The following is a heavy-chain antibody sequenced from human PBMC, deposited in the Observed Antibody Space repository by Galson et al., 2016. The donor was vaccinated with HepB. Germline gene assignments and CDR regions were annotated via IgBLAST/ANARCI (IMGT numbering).Heavy chain of an antibody. Sequence: SVKVSCKASGYTFTGYYMHWVRQAPGQGLEWMGWINPNSGGTNYAQEFQGRVTMTRDTSISTAYMEMRRLRSDDTAAYYCAREADDYHSSGYAFEFGGQGTLVTVSS. J-gene: IGHJ4*02. V-gene: IGHV1-2*02. CDR1: GYTFTGYY. CDR2: INPNSGGT. D-gene: IGHD3-22*01. CDR3: AREADDYHSSGYAFEF.